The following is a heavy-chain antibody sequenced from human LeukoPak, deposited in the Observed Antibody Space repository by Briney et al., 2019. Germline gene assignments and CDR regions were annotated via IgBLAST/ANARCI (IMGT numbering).Heavy chain of an antibody. CDR2: ISSSSTYI. CDR3: ARTPYDILTGYSGYFDN. D-gene: IGHD3-9*01. Sequence: GGSLRLSCAASGFTFSSYSMNWVRQAPGKGLEWVSSISSSSTYIYDADSVKGRFTISRDNAKNSLYLQMNSLRVMDTAIYYCARTPYDILTGYSGYFDNWGQGILVTVSS. CDR1: GFTFSSYS. V-gene: IGHV3-21*01. J-gene: IGHJ4*02.